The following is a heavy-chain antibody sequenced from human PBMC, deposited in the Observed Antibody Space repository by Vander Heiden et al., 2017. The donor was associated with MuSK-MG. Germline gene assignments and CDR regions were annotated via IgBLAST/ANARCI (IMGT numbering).Heavy chain of an antibody. CDR1: RCSIRSGVYY. CDR3: ARDSTYYMDV. V-gene: IGHV4-31*11. J-gene: IGHJ6*03. Sequence: QVQLQESGPGLVKPSQTLSLTCAVSRCSIRSGVYYWSWIRQQPGKGLEWIGHISYSGNTDYNPSLKSRVIISLETSKNQFSLKVSSVTAADTAVYYCARDSTYYMDVWGKGTTVTVSS. CDR2: ISYSGNT.